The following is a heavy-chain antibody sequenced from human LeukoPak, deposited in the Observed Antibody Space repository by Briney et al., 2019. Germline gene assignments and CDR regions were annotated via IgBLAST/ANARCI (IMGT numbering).Heavy chain of an antibody. Sequence: PGGSLRLSCAASGFTFDDYAMHWVRQAPGKGLVWVSRINSDGSSTSYADSVKGRFTISRDNSKNTLYLQMNTLRAEDTAVYYCARDGFNLDYWGQGTLVTVSS. CDR2: INSDGSST. CDR1: GFTFDDYA. CDR3: ARDGFNLDY. V-gene: IGHV3-74*01. J-gene: IGHJ4*02. D-gene: IGHD1-14*01.